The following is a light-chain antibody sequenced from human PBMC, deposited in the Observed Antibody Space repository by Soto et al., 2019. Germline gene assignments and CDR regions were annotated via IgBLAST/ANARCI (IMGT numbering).Light chain of an antibody. V-gene: IGKV3-20*01. CDR3: QQYGSSLYT. CDR1: QSVSSSY. CDR2: GAS. Sequence: EIGLTQSPGTLSLSPGERATLSCRASQSVSSSYLAWYQQKPGQAPRLLIYGASSRATGIPDRFSGSGSGTDFTLTISRLEHEEFAVYYCQQYGSSLYTFDQGTMLEIK. J-gene: IGKJ2*01.